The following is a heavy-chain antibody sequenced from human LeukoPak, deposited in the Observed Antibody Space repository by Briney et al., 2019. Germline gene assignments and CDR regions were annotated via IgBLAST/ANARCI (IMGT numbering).Heavy chain of an antibody. CDR3: ARGRATRCSSTSCQPKSYMDV. D-gene: IGHD2-2*01. CDR2: INPSGGST. J-gene: IGHJ6*03. CDR1: GYTFTSYY. V-gene: IGHV1-46*01. Sequence: WASVNVSCKASGYTFTSYYMHWVRQAPGQGLEWMGIINPSGGSTSYAQKFQGRVTMTRDMSTSTVYMELSSLRSEDTAVYYCARGRATRCSSTSCQPKSYMDVWGKGTTVTVSS.